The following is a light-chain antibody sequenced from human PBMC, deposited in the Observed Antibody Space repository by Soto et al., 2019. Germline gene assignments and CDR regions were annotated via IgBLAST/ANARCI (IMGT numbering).Light chain of an antibody. CDR3: HQYGSSQT. Sequence: EIVVTQSPLTRSFFPLGIATLSCRASQTVGSSFLAWFQHKPGQAPRLLIYGASTRATGIPDRFSGSGSGTDFTLTISRLETEDFAVYYCHQYGSSQTFGQGTKVDIK. CDR1: QTVGSSF. J-gene: IGKJ1*01. CDR2: GAS. V-gene: IGKV3-20*01.